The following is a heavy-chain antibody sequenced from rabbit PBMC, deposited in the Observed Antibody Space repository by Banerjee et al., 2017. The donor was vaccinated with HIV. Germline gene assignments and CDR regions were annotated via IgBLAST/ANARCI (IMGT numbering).Heavy chain of an antibody. D-gene: IGHD8-1*01. CDR3: ARYFGNRYYNL. Sequence: QEQLVESGGGLVQPEGSLTLTCTASGFSFSSSYWMCWVRQAPGKGLEWIACIYAGSSGSTSYANWAQGRFTISKSSSTTVTLQMPSLTAADTATYFCARYFGNRYYNLWGQGTLVTVS. CDR1: GFSFSSSYW. CDR2: IYAGSSGST. J-gene: IGHJ4*01. V-gene: IGHV1S45*01.